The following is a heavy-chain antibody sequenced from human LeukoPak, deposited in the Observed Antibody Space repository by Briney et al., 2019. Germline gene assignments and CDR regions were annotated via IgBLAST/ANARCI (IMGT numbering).Heavy chain of an antibody. CDR2: IYHSGST. CDR1: GGSISSGGYY. Sequence: PSETLSLTCTVSGGSISSGGYYWSWIRQPPGKGLEWIGYIYHSGSTYYNPSLKSRVTISVDRSKNQFSLKLSSVTAADTAVYYCARDQASRSDKIAAAGTGDPWGQGTLVTVSS. V-gene: IGHV4-30-2*01. CDR3: ARDQASRSDKIAAAGTGDP. D-gene: IGHD6-13*01. J-gene: IGHJ5*02.